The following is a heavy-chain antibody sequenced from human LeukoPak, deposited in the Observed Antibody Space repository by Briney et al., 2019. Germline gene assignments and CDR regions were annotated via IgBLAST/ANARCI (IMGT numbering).Heavy chain of an antibody. Sequence: GGSLRLSCAVSGITLSNYGMSWVRQAPGKGLEWVAGNSGSGGSTNYADSVKGRFTISRDNPKNTLYLQLNSLRAEDTAVYYCARDEYRNAYWGQGTLVTVSS. D-gene: IGHD5-18*01. CDR1: GITLSNYG. V-gene: IGHV3-23*01. J-gene: IGHJ4*02. CDR3: ARDEYRNAY. CDR2: NSGSGGST.